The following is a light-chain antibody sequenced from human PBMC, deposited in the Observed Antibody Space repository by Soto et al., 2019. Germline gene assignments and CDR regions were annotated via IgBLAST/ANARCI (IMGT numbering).Light chain of an antibody. CDR1: QTVSRN. CDR2: DIS. J-gene: IGKJ1*01. CDR3: QQYNNWPRT. V-gene: IGKV3-15*01. Sequence: EVVMTQSPATLSVSPGERATLSCRASQTVSRNLAWYQQRPGQAPRLLIYDISNRAAGVPARFSGSGSETEFTLTINSLQSEDFAVYYCQQYNNWPRTFGQGTKVDNK.